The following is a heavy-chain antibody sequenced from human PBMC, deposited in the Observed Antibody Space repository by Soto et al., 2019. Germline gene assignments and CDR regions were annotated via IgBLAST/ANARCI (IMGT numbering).Heavy chain of an antibody. CDR3: ARFSGSYTRGLDY. CDR2: SRNKANSYST. V-gene: IGHV3-72*01. CDR1: GFTFSDHY. J-gene: IGHJ4*02. D-gene: IGHD1-26*01. Sequence: EVQLVESGGGLVQPGGSLRLSCAASGFTFSDHYMDWVRQAPGKGLELVGRSRNKANSYSTEYAASVKGRFTISRYESKNSLYLQMNSLKTEDTAVYYCARFSGSYTRGLDYWGQGTLVTVSS.